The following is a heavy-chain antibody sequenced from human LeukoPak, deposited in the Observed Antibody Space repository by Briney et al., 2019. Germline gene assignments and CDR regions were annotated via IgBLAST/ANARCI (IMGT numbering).Heavy chain of an antibody. D-gene: IGHD1-26*01. V-gene: IGHV3-64*01. Sequence: PGGSLRLSCAASGFTFSSYAMHWVRQAPGKGLEYVSVISSNGGSTYYASSGKGRFTISRDNSKNTLYLQMGSLRAEDMAVYYCARGGPIVGATNRYYFDYWGQGTLVTVSS. J-gene: IGHJ4*02. CDR2: ISSNGGST. CDR3: ARGGPIVGATNRYYFDY. CDR1: GFTFSSYA.